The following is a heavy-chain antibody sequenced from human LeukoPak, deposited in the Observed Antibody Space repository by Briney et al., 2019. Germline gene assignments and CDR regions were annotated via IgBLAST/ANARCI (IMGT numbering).Heavy chain of an antibody. CDR2: ISWNSGSI. CDR3: AKDGKNYFDY. V-gene: IGHV3-9*03. Sequence: PGGSLRLSCAASGFTFDDYAMHWVRQAPGKGLEWVSGISWNSGSIGYADSVKGRFTISRDNAKNSLYLQMNSLRAEDMALYYCAKDGKNYFDYWGQGTLVTVSS. J-gene: IGHJ4*02. CDR1: GFTFDDYA.